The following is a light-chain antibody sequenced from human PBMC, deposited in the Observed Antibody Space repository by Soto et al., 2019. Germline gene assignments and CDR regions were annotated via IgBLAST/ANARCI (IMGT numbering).Light chain of an antibody. CDR3: QQLNSYSFT. V-gene: IGKV1-9*01. CDR1: QGISSY. CDR2: AAS. Sequence: DIQLTQSPSFLSASVGDRVTITCRASQGISSYLAWYQQKPGKAPKLLIYAASTLQSGVPSRFRGSGSGTEFTLTISSLQHEDFATYYCQQLNSYSFTFGPGTKVDIK. J-gene: IGKJ3*01.